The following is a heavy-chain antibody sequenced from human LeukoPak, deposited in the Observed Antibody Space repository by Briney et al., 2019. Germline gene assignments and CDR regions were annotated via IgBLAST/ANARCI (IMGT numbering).Heavy chain of an antibody. Sequence: GGSLRLSCAAAGFTFSNYAMTWVRQAPGKGLEWVSSISGSGGSTYYADSVKGRFTISRDDAKNSLHLQMNSLRAEDTAVYYCARESTEERPGCWGQGTLVTVSS. V-gene: IGHV3-23*01. D-gene: IGHD1-1*01. J-gene: IGHJ4*02. CDR2: ISGSGGST. CDR3: ARESTEERPGC. CDR1: GFTFSNYA.